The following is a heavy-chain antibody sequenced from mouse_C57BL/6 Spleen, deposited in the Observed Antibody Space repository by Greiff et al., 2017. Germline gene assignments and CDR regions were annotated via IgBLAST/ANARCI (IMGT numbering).Heavy chain of an antibody. CDR1: GYTFTSYG. V-gene: IGHV1-81*01. CDR3: AREGVYGSSPAWFAY. J-gene: IGHJ3*01. CDR2: IYPRSGNT. D-gene: IGHD1-1*01. Sequence: VKLMESGAELARPGASVKLSCKASGYTFTSYGISWVKQRTGQGLEWIGEIYPRSGNTYYNEKFKGKATLTADKSSSTAYMELRSLTSEDSAVYFCAREGVYGSSPAWFAYWGQGTLVTVSA.